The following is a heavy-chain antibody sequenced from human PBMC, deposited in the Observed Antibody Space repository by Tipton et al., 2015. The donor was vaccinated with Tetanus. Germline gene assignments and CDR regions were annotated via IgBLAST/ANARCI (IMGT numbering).Heavy chain of an antibody. Sequence: TLSLTCTVSGDSITSSKYSWNWIRQPPGKGLEWIGYVYHTGSTYYKPSLKSRVTMSVDRSMNQFSLNLNSVTAADTAVYYCARGHLRGIVVAVFDYWGQGTLVSVS. CDR1: GDSITSSKYS. D-gene: IGHD2-15*01. V-gene: IGHV4-30-2*01. J-gene: IGHJ4*02. CDR3: ARGHLRGIVVAVFDY. CDR2: VYHTGST.